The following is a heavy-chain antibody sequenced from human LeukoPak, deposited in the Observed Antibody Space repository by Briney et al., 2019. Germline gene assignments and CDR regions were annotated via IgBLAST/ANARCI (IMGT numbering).Heavy chain of an antibody. CDR1: SGSINNADYY. CDR2: IYHSGNT. J-gene: IGHJ4*02. D-gene: IGHD3-3*01. V-gene: IGHV4-31*03. CDR3: ARMKFWNGYYDY. Sequence: PSETLSLTCTVSSGSINNADYYWNWIRQRPGKGLEWIGYIYHSGNTYYNPSLRSRATLSIDTTENQFSLQLNSGTAADTAMYFCARMKFWNGYYDYWGQGTLVTVSS.